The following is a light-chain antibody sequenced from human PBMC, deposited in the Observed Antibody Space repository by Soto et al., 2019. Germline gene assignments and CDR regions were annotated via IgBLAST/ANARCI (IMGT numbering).Light chain of an antibody. Sequence: QSALTQPASVSGSPGQWITISCTGTSSDVGGYNYVSWYQQHPGKAPKLMISEVSNRPSGVSNRFSGSKSGNTASLTISGLRAEDEADYYCSSYTSSSSLGVFGTGTKVTVL. CDR2: EVS. J-gene: IGLJ1*01. CDR3: SSYTSSSSLGV. V-gene: IGLV2-14*03. CDR1: SSDVGGYNY.